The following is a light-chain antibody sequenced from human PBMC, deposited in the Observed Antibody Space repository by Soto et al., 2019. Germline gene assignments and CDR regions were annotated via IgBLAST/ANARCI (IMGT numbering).Light chain of an antibody. J-gene: IGLJ1*01. V-gene: IGLV2-14*01. CDR2: EVS. Sequence: QAVLTQPASVSGSPGQSITISCTGTSSDVGGYHYVSWYQQYPGKAPKLMIYEVSDRPSGVSNRFSGSKSGNTASLTISGLQAEDEADYYCSSYTSSSTRVFGTGTKLTVL. CDR3: SSYTSSSTRV. CDR1: SSDVGGYHY.